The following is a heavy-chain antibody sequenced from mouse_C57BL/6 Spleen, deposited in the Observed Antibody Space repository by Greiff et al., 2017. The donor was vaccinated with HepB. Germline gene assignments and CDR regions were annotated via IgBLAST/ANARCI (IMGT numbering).Heavy chain of an antibody. D-gene: IGHD4-1*01. Sequence: VQLQQPGAELVKPGASVKMSCKASGYTFTSYWITWVKQRPGQGLEWIGDIYPGSGSTNYNEKFKSKATLTVDTSSSTAYMQLSSLTYEDSAVYYCASANWAKDYAMDYWGQGTSVTVSS. CDR1: GYTFTSYW. V-gene: IGHV1-55*01. J-gene: IGHJ4*01. CDR2: IYPGSGST. CDR3: ASANWAKDYAMDY.